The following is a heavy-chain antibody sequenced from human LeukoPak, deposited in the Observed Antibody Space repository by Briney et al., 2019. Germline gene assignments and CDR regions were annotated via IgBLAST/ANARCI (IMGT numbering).Heavy chain of an antibody. D-gene: IGHD5-18*01. J-gene: IGHJ4*02. V-gene: IGHV4-59*01. CDR2: IYYSGST. Sequence: SETLSLTCTVSGGSISSYYWSWVRQPPGKGLEWIGYIYYSGSTNYNPSLKSRVTISVDTSKNQFSLKVSSATAADTAVYYCARDRWLGYWGQGTLVTVSS. CDR1: GGSISSYY. CDR3: ARDRWLGY.